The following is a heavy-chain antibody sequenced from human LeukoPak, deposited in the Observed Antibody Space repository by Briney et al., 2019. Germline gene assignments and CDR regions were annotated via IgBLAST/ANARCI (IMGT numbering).Heavy chain of an antibody. J-gene: IGHJ6*03. D-gene: IGHD3-16*01. CDR2: INSSGGST. Sequence: AASVKVSCKASGYTFTSFYMHWVRQAPGQGLEWMGIINSSGGSTKYAQKFQGRVTMTRDMSTSTVYMDLSSLRSEDTAVYYCARDRWAVTLGYYYYMDVWGKGTTVTVSS. V-gene: IGHV1-46*01. CDR1: GYTFTSFY. CDR3: ARDRWAVTLGYYYYMDV.